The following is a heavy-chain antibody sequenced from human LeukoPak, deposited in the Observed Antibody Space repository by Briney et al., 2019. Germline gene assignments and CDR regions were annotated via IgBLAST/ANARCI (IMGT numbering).Heavy chain of an antibody. CDR1: GYSFTSYW. D-gene: IGHD2-21*01. CDR2: IYPGDSDT. Sequence: GESLKISCKGSGYSFTSYWIGWVRQMPGKGLEWMGSIYPGDSDTRYSPSFQGQVTISADKSISTAYLQWSSLKASDTAMYYCARQGPKSGYSSQTWWCYYMDVWGKGTTVTVSS. V-gene: IGHV5-51*01. CDR3: ARQGPKSGYSSQTWWCYYMDV. J-gene: IGHJ6*03.